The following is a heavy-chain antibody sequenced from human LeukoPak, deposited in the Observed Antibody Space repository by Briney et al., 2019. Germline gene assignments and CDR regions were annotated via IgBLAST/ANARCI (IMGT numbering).Heavy chain of an antibody. CDR3: ARDRYDSSGYPSDY. V-gene: IGHV1-69-2*01. J-gene: IGHJ4*02. D-gene: IGHD3-22*01. CDR1: GYTFTDYY. Sequence: ASVKVSCKVSGYTFTDYYMHWVPQAPGKGLEWMGLVDPEDGETIYAERFQDRITITADTSTDTAYMELSSLTSEDTAVYYCARDRYDSSGYPSDYWGQGTLVTVSS. CDR2: VDPEDGET.